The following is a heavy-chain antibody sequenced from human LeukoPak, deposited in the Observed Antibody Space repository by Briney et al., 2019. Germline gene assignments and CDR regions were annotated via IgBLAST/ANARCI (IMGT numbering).Heavy chain of an antibody. D-gene: IGHD7-27*01. V-gene: IGHV4-39*01. J-gene: IGHJ6*03. CDR1: GGSLRSSSYY. CDR2: IYYSGST. Sequence: PSETLSLTCTVSGGSLRSSSYYWGWIRQPPGKGLEWIGSIYYSGSTYYNPSLKSRVTISVDTSKNQFSLKLSSVTAADTAVYYCARLPANWGRYYYYYYMDVWGKGTTVTISS. CDR3: ARLPANWGRYYYYYYMDV.